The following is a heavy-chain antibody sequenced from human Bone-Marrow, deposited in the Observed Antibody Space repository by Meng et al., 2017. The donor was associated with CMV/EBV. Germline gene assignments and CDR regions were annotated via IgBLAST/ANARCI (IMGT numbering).Heavy chain of an antibody. V-gene: IGHV3-21*01. CDR3: ARAADSDFYY. CDR1: GFTFSSYS. J-gene: IGHJ4*02. CDR2: ISSSSSYI. Sequence: GESLKISCAASGFTFSSYSMNWVRQAPGKGLEWVSSISSSSSYIYYADSVKGRFTISRDNAKNSLYLQMNSLRAEDTAVYYCARAADSDFYYWGQGTLVTVSS.